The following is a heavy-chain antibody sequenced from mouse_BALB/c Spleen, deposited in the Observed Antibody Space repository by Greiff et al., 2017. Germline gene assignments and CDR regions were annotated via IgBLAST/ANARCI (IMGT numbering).Heavy chain of an antibody. J-gene: IGHJ1*01. V-gene: IGHV5-17*02. Sequence: DVKLVESGGGLVQPGGSRKLSCAASGFTFSSFGMHWVRQAPEKGLEWVAYISSGSSTIYYADTVKGRFTISRDNPKNTLFLQMTSLRSEDTAMYYCAREAFDWYFDVWGAGTTVTVSS. CDR1: GFTFSSFG. CDR3: AREAFDWYFDV. CDR2: ISSGSSTI.